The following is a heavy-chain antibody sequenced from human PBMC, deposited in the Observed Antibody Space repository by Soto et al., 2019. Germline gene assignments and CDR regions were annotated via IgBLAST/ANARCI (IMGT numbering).Heavy chain of an antibody. V-gene: IGHV4-59*01. D-gene: IGHD3-10*01. Sequence: PSETLSLTCTVSGGFIINYYWSWIRQPPGKGLEWIGYIYYTGSTKYNPSLKSRVTISVDTSKNQFSLKLSSVTAADTAVYYCARFTGSGSYDFYYWGQGTLVTVSS. CDR3: ARFTGSGSYDFYY. CDR1: GGFIINYY. CDR2: IYYTGST. J-gene: IGHJ4*02.